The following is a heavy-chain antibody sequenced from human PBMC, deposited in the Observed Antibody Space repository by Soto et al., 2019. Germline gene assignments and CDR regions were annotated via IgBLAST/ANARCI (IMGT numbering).Heavy chain of an antibody. Sequence: QVQLVQSGAEVRKPGASLKVSCKASGHTFITYGVSWVRQAPGQGLEWMGWINNRNGNTNYAQKFQGRVTMTTDTSTTTVYMELRSLRSDDNAVYYCARDGNPWGHRYFDSWGQGTLVTVSS. D-gene: IGHD1-1*01. CDR3: ARDGNPWGHRYFDS. V-gene: IGHV1-18*01. CDR1: GHTFITYG. CDR2: INNRNGNT. J-gene: IGHJ4*02.